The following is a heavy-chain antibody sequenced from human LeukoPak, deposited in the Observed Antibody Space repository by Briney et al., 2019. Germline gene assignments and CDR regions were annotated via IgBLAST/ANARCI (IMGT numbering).Heavy chain of an antibody. CDR1: GYTFASYD. Sequence: ASVTVSCKASGYTFASYDINWVRQAAGQGLEWMGVIKPSDGFTSYAQKFQGRLTVTRDMSTSTVYMELNSLRSEDTAVYFCGREIEGATDYWGQGTLVTVSS. D-gene: IGHD1-26*01. V-gene: IGHV1-46*01. J-gene: IGHJ4*02. CDR3: GREIEGATDY. CDR2: IKPSDGFT.